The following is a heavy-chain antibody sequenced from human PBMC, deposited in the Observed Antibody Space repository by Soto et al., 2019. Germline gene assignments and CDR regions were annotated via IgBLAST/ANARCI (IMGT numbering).Heavy chain of an antibody. CDR1: GFTFSSYA. V-gene: IGHV3-23*01. CDR2: ISGSGGST. CDR3: AKDPSPYCSSTSCYLNWFDP. D-gene: IGHD2-2*01. Sequence: PGGSLRLSCAASGFTFSSYAMSWVRQAPGKGLEWVSAISGSGGSTYYADSVKGRFTISRDNSKNTLYLQMNSLRAEDTAVYYCAKDPSPYCSSTSCYLNWFDPWGQGTLVTVSS. J-gene: IGHJ5*02.